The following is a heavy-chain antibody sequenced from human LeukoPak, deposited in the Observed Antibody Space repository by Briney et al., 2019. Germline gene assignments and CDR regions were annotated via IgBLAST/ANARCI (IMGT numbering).Heavy chain of an antibody. CDR2: IYYSGST. CDR3: VRGPNYVRGSYRYFDY. Sequence: SQTLSLTCTVSGASISSGDYYWSWIRQPPGKCLECIGNIYYSGSTYYNPSLPSLKSRLTISVDTSKNQFSLRLTSVTAAATAVYYCVRGPNYVRGSYRYFDYWGQGSLVTVSS. CDR1: GASISSGDYY. D-gene: IGHD3-16*02. V-gene: IGHV4-30-4*01. J-gene: IGHJ4*02.